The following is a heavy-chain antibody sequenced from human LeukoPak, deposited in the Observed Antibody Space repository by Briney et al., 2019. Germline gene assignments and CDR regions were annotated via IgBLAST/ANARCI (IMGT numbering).Heavy chain of an antibody. V-gene: IGHV3-7*03. D-gene: IGHD3-10*01. CDR2: IKQDGSEK. CDR3: AIALWFGELLFDY. CDR1: SGYW. J-gene: IGHJ4*02. Sequence: GGSLRLSCAAFSGYWMTWVRQAPGKGLEWVANIKQDGSEKYYVDSVKGRFTISRDNSKNTLYLQMNSLRAEDTAVYYCAIALWFGELLFDYWGQGTLVTVSS.